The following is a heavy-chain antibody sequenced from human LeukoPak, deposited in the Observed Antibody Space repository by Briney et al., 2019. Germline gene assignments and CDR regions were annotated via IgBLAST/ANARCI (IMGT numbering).Heavy chain of an antibody. CDR3: ARDREEAGLRYFDWLSDGMDV. J-gene: IGHJ6*04. D-gene: IGHD3-9*01. Sequence: ASVKVSCKASGGTFSSYAISWVRQAPGQGLEWMGGIIPTFGTANYAQRFQGRVTITAGKSTSTAYMELSSLRSEDTAVYYCARDREEAGLRYFDWLSDGMDVWGKGTTVTASS. V-gene: IGHV1-69*06. CDR1: GGTFSSYA. CDR2: IIPTFGTA.